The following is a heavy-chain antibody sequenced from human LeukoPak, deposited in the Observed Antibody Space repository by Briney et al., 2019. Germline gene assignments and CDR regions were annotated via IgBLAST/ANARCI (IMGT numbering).Heavy chain of an antibody. CDR1: GGSISSDNYY. J-gene: IGHJ3*02. Sequence: SETLSLTCTVSGGSISSDNYYWSWIRQPAGNGLEWIGRIYTSGNTNYNPSLKSRVTISIDTSMNQFSLKLSSVTAADTAVYYCARDQGFTYGYGAFDIWGQGTMVTVSS. CDR3: ARDQGFTYGYGAFDI. CDR2: IYTSGNT. D-gene: IGHD5-18*01. V-gene: IGHV4-61*02.